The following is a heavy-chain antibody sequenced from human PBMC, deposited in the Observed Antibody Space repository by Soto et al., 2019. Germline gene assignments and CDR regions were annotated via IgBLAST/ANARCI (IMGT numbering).Heavy chain of an antibody. CDR3: ARGIIFAARQPLFDY. V-gene: IGHV3-48*01. CDR2: ISSSSSTI. D-gene: IGHD6-6*01. J-gene: IGHJ4*02. CDR1: GFTFSSYS. Sequence: PGGSLRLSCAASGFTFSSYSMNWVRQAPGKGLEWVSYISSSSSTIYYADSVKGRFTISRDNAKNSLYLQMNSLRAEDTAVYYCARGIIFAARQPLFDYWGQGTLVTVSS.